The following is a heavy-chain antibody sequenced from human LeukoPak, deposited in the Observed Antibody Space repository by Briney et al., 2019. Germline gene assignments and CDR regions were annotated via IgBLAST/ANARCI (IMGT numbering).Heavy chain of an antibody. CDR1: GFTFSSYA. Sequence: GGSLRLSCAASGFTFSSYAMHWVRQAPGKGLEYVSAISSNGGSTYYANSVKGRFTISRDNSKNTLYLQMGSLRAEDMAVYYCARENFRSGYYDYWGQGTLVTVSS. J-gene: IGHJ4*02. CDR3: ARENFRSGYYDY. D-gene: IGHD3-3*01. CDR2: ISSNGGST. V-gene: IGHV3-64*01.